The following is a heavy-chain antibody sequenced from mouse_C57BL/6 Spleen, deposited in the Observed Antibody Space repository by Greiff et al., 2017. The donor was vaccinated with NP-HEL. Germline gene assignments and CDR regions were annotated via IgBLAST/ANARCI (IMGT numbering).Heavy chain of an antibody. Sequence: DVKLQESGPGLVKPSQSLSLTCSVTGYSITSGYYWNWIRQFPGNKLEWMGYISYDGSNNYNPSLKNRISITRDTSKNQFFLKLNSVTTEDTATYYCARETIVATDYWGQGTTLTVSS. V-gene: IGHV3-6*01. D-gene: IGHD1-1*01. CDR2: ISYDGSN. CDR3: ARETIVATDY. J-gene: IGHJ2*01. CDR1: GYSITSGYY.